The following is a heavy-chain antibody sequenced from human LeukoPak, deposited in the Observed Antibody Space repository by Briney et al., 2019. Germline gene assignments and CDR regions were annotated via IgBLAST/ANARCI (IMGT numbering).Heavy chain of an antibody. J-gene: IGHJ4*02. CDR2: IYYSGST. CDR3: ASLYYYDSSGYYEVDY. CDR1: GGSISSGGYY. D-gene: IGHD3-22*01. V-gene: IGHV4-31*03. Sequence: SETLSLTGTVSGGSISSGGYYWSWIRQHPGKGLEWIGYIYYSGSTYYNPSLKSRVTISVDTSKNQFSLKLSSVTAADTAVYYCASLYYYDSSGYYEVDYWGQGTLVTVSS.